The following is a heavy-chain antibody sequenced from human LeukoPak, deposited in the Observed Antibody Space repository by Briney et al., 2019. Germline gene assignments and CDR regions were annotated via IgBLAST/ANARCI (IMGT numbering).Heavy chain of an antibody. Sequence: SETLSLTCSVSDGSISSFCWSWIRQPAGKGLEWIGRIHTSGSTDYNPSLKSRVTMSVDTSKNQFSLKLSSVTAADTAVYYCARGRKQWSIAAAGTGWFDPWGQGTLVTVSS. CDR2: IHTSGST. CDR3: ARGRKQWSIAAAGTGWFDP. J-gene: IGHJ5*02. CDR1: DGSISSFC. D-gene: IGHD6-13*01. V-gene: IGHV4-4*07.